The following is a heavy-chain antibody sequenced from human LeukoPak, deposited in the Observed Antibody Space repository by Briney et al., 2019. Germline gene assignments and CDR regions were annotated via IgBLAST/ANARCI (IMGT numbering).Heavy chain of an antibody. CDR2: ISSSSSYI. Sequence: GGSLRLSCAASGFTFSSYSMNWVRQAPGKGLEWVSSISSSSSYIYYADSVKGRFTISRDNAKNSLYLQMNSLRAEDKAVYYCARGLWFGETTTYYFDYWGQGTLVTVSS. CDR3: ARGLWFGETTTYYFDY. J-gene: IGHJ4*02. V-gene: IGHV3-21*01. D-gene: IGHD3-10*01. CDR1: GFTFSSYS.